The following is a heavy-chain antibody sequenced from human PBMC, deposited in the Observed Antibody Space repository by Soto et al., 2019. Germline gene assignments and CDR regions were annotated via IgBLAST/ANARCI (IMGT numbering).Heavy chain of an antibody. CDR1: GGTFSSYT. D-gene: IGHD3-10*01. V-gene: IGHV1-69*04. J-gene: IGHJ5*02. CDR3: ARDQSSGDLVWWFAP. CDR2: IIPILGIA. Sequence: SVNVSCKASGGTFSSYTISWVRQAPGQGLEWMGRIIPILGIANYAQKFQGRVTITADKSTGTADMALSSRISGDTGVYYCARDQSSGDLVWWFAPWGQGPLVTVSS.